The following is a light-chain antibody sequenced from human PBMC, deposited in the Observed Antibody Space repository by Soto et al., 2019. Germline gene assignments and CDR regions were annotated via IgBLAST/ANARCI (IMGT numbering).Light chain of an antibody. CDR2: DAS. V-gene: IGKV3-11*01. CDR3: QQRSSWLT. CDR1: QSVSSY. Sequence: ELVLTQSPATLSLSPGERATLSCRASQSVSSYLAWYQQKPGQAPRLLIYDASNRATGIPARFSGSGSGTDFTLTISSLEPEDFAVYYCQQRSSWLTFGGGTKVEIK. J-gene: IGKJ4*01.